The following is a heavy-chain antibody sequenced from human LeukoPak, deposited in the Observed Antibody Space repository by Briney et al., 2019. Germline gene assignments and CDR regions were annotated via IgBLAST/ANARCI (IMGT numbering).Heavy chain of an antibody. J-gene: IGHJ6*02. CDR3: AREEATMDKINYYGMDV. CDR1: GGSFSGYY. D-gene: IGHD5-12*01. Sequence: SETLSLTCAVYGGSFSGYYWSWIRQPPGKGLEWIGEINHSGSTNYNPSIKSRVTISVDTSKNQFSLKLSSVTAADTAVYYCAREEATMDKINYYGMDVWGQGTTVTVSS. CDR2: INHSGST. V-gene: IGHV4-34*01.